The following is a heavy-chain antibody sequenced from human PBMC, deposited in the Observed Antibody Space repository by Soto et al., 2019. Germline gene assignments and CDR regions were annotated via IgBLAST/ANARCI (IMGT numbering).Heavy chain of an antibody. J-gene: IGHJ6*04. D-gene: IGHD1-20*01. CDR2: LSQNGGT. Sequence: PSETLSLTCVVSGYSFNSVHFWGWIRQPPGKGLQGIGSLSQNGGTYRNPSLRSRVTLSVDTSKNQFSLKLTSVTAADAAVYYCAAATLPTARYYGMDVWGKGSTVTVSS. V-gene: IGHV4-38-2*01. CDR3: AAATLPTARYYGMDV. CDR1: GYSFNSVHF.